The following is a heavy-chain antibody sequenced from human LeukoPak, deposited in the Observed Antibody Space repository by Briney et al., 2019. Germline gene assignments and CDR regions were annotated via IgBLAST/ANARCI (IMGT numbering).Heavy chain of an antibody. CDR1: GFTFSSYS. J-gene: IGHJ3*02. Sequence: GGSQRLSCAASGFTFSSYSMNWVRQAPGKGLEWVSSISSSSSYIYYADSVKGRFTISRDNAKNSLYLQMNSLRAEDTAVYYCARDMAVAGGLNAFDMWGQGTMVTVSS. D-gene: IGHD6-19*01. CDR3: ARDMAVAGGLNAFDM. CDR2: ISSSSSYI. V-gene: IGHV3-21*01.